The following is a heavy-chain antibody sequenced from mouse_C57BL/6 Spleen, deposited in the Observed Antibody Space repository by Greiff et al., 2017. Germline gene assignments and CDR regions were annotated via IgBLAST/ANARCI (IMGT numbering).Heavy chain of an antibody. CDR3: ARSSYDYDGYCDV. CDR1: GYTFTSYW. Sequence: QVQLQQPGAELVMPGASVKLSCKASGYTFTSYWMHWVKQRPGQGLEWIGEIDPSDSYTNYNQKFKGKSTLTVDKSSSTAYMQLSSLTSEDSAVYYCARSSYDYDGYCDVWGTGTTVTVSS. V-gene: IGHV1-69*01. D-gene: IGHD2-4*01. CDR2: IDPSDSYT. J-gene: IGHJ1*03.